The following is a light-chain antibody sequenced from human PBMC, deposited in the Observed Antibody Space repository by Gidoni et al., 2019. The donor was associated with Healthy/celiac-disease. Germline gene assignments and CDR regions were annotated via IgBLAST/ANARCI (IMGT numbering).Light chain of an antibody. CDR2: GAS. Sequence: DIQLTQSPSFLSASVGDRVPITCRASQGISSYLDWYHQKPGKAPKLLIYGASTLQSGVPSRFSGSGSGTEYTLTISSLQPEDFATYYCQQLNSYPRTFGQXTKVEIK. CDR3: QQLNSYPRT. CDR1: QGISSY. V-gene: IGKV1-9*01. J-gene: IGKJ1*01.